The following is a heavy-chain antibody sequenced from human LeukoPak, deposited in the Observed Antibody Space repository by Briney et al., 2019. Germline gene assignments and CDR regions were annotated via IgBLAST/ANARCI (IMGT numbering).Heavy chain of an antibody. V-gene: IGHV1-2*02. D-gene: IGHD2-2*01. J-gene: IGHJ4*02. CDR2: INPNSGGT. Sequence: GASVKVSCKASGYTFTDYYIHWVRQAPAQGLEWMAWINPNSGGTYYAQNFHDRITLTRDTSISTAYMELSRLRSDDTAIYYCARANALYCSSTSCLFDYWGQGTLVTVSS. CDR1: GYTFTDYY. CDR3: ARANALYCSSTSCLFDY.